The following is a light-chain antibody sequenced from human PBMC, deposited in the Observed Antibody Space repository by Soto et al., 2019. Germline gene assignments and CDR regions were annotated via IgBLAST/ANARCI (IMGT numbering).Light chain of an antibody. Sequence: EIVMTQSPSTLSESMGGTATLSCRASQSISDTLAWYQQKPGEAPRLLISGASSRAADIPARFSGSGSGTKFTLTIARLQPDDFAAYYCQQYDSFSGTFGQGTKVDI. J-gene: IGKJ1*01. CDR1: QSISDT. CDR3: QQYDSFSGT. CDR2: GAS. V-gene: IGKV3D-15*01.